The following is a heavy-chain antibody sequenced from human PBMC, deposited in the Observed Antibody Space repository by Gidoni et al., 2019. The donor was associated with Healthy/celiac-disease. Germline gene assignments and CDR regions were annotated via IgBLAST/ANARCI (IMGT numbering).Heavy chain of an antibody. CDR1: GFTFSSYR. Sequence: EVQLVESGGGLVKPGGSLRLSCAASGFTFSSYRMNWVRQAPGKGLEWVSSMSSSSSYIDYADSVKGRFTISRDNAKNSLYLQMNSLRAEDTAVYYCARDLDIPRIAVAGIFDYWGQGTLVTVSS. CDR2: MSSSSSYI. D-gene: IGHD6-19*01. V-gene: IGHV3-21*01. J-gene: IGHJ4*02. CDR3: ARDLDIPRIAVAGIFDY.